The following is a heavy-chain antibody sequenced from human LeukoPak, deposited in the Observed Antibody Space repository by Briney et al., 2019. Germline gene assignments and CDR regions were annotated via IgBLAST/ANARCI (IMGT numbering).Heavy chain of an antibody. CDR3: ASPGVVVVAATSYYYGMDV. J-gene: IGHJ6*02. Sequence: ASVKVSCKASGGTFSSYAISWVRQAPGQGLEWMGRIIPILGIANYAQKFQGRVTITADKSTSTAYMELSSLRSEDTAVYYCASPGVVVVAATSYYYGMDVWGQGTTVTVSS. CDR2: IIPILGIA. V-gene: IGHV1-69*04. CDR1: GGTFSSYA. D-gene: IGHD2-15*01.